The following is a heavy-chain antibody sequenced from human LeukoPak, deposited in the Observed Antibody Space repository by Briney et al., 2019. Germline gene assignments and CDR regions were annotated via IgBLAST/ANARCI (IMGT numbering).Heavy chain of an antibody. J-gene: IGHJ4*02. Sequence: SETLSLTCAVYGRSFSGYYWSWIRQPPGKGLEWIGEINHSGSTNYNPSLKSRVTISVDTSKNQFSLKLSSVTAADTAVYYCARLGYCSSTSCYGDFDYWGQGTLVTVSS. CDR1: GRSFSGYY. D-gene: IGHD2-2*01. CDR3: ARLGYCSSTSCYGDFDY. CDR2: INHSGST. V-gene: IGHV4-34*01.